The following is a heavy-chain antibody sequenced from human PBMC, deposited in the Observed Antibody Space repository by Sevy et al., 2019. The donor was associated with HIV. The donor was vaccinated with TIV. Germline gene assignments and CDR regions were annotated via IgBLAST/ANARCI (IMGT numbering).Heavy chain of an antibody. D-gene: IGHD2-2*02. V-gene: IGHV4-34*01. Sequence: SDTLSLTCAVYGGSFSGYYWSWIRQPPGKGLEWIGEINHSGSTNYNPSLKSRVTISVDTSKNQFSLKLSSVTAADTAVYYCARVPRYCSSTSCYTAGTGGYYYYGMDVWGQGTTVTVSS. CDR2: INHSGST. CDR1: GGSFSGYY. CDR3: ARVPRYCSSTSCYTAGTGGYYYYGMDV. J-gene: IGHJ6*02.